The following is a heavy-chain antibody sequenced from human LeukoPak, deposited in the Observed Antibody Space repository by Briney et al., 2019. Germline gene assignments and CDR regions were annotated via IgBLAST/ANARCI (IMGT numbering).Heavy chain of an antibody. CDR3: ARGRFAGYTFYY. Sequence: ASVKVSCKASGYTFTSYDINWVRQATGQGLEWMGWMNPNSGNTGYAQKFQGRVTMTRNTSISTAYMELSSLRSEDTAVYYCARGRFAGYTFYYWGQGTLVTVSS. D-gene: IGHD5-24*01. CDR1: GYTFTSYD. CDR2: MNPNSGNT. V-gene: IGHV1-8*01. J-gene: IGHJ4*02.